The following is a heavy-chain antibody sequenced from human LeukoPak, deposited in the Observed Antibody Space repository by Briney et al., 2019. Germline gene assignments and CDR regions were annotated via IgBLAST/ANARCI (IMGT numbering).Heavy chain of an antibody. J-gene: IGHJ4*02. D-gene: IGHD3-16*02. CDR1: GYTFTSYG. V-gene: IGHV1-18*01. CDR2: ISAYNGNT. Sequence: ASVKVSCKASGYTFTSYGISWVRQAPGQGLEWMGWISAYNGNTNYAQKLQGRVTMTTDTSTSTAYMELRSLRSDDSAVYYCARGGYVWGSYRDIDYWGQGTLVTVSS. CDR3: ARGGYVWGSYRDIDY.